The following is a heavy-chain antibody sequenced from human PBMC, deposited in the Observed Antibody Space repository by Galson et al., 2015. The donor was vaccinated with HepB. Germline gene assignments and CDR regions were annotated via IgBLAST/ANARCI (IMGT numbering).Heavy chain of an antibody. CDR1: GGSINSGGTY. CDR2: IYYSGST. Sequence: LSLTCSVSGGSINSGGTYWNWIRQHPGKGLEWIGYIYYSGSTYYNPSLKSRVVISVDTSKNQFSLRLGSVTAADTAVYYCARAESIAVRDPPFDSWGQGTLVTVSP. CDR3: ARAESIAVRDPPFDS. V-gene: IGHV4-31*03. D-gene: IGHD6-6*01. J-gene: IGHJ4*02.